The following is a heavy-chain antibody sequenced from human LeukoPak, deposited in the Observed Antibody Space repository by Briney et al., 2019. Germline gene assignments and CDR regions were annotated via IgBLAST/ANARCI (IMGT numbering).Heavy chain of an antibody. CDR3: ARGASSSWPFDAFDI. CDR2: ISAYNGNT. Sequence: VASVKVSCKASGYTFTSYGISWVRQAPGQGLEWMGWISAYNGNTNYAQKLQGRVTMTTDTSTSTAYMELRSLRSDDTAVYYCARGASSSWPFDAFDIWGQGTMVTVSS. V-gene: IGHV1-18*01. J-gene: IGHJ3*02. CDR1: GYTFTSYG. D-gene: IGHD6-13*01.